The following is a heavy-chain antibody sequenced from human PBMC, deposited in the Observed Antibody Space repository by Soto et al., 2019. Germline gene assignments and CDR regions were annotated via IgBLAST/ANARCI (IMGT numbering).Heavy chain of an antibody. CDR3: AADPYYYDSSDYYAFDQ. Sequence: ASVKVSCKASGFNFRTTAVQWVRQARGQRLEWIGWIVVGSGNTNYAQKFQERVTITRDMSTSTAYMDVSSLRSEDTAVYYCAADPYYYDSSDYYAFDQWGQGTLVTVSS. V-gene: IGHV1-58*01. J-gene: IGHJ4*02. CDR2: IVVGSGNT. D-gene: IGHD3-22*01. CDR1: GFNFRTTA.